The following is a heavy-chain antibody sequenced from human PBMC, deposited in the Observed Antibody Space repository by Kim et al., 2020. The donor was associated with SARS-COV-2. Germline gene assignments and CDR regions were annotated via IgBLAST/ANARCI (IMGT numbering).Heavy chain of an antibody. CDR3: AREWREGVRPGNWFDP. J-gene: IGHJ5*02. Sequence: SETLSLTCTVSGGSISSGGYYWSWIRQHPGKGLEWIGYIYYSGSTYYNPSLKSRVTISVDTSKNQFSLKLSSVTAADTAVYYCAREWREGVRPGNWFDPWGQGTLVTVSS. CDR2: IYYSGST. CDR1: GGSISSGGYY. V-gene: IGHV4-31*03. D-gene: IGHD2-2*01.